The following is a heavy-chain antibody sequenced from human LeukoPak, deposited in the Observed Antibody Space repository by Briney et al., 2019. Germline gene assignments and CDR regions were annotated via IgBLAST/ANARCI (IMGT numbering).Heavy chain of an antibody. CDR1: GFYFANYA. CDR2: IVGGGSPNT. D-gene: IGHD1-26*01. V-gene: IGHV3-23*01. J-gene: IGHJ4*02. Sequence: GGSLRLSCAASGFYFANYAMSWVRQAPGKGLEWVSAIVGGGSPNTYHADSVKGRFTISRDNSKNTLFLQMNSLRAGDTAVYYCAREGAATDGFDYWGQGTLVTVSS. CDR3: AREGAATDGFDY.